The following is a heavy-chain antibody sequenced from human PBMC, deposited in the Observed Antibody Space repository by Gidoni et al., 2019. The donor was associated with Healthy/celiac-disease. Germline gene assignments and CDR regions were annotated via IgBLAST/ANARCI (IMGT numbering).Heavy chain of an antibody. J-gene: IGHJ4*02. CDR1: GGSISSSRYY. Sequence: QLQLQESGPGLVKPSETLSLTCTVSGGSISSSRYYWGWIRQPPGKGLEWIGSIYYSGSTYYNPSLKSRVTISVDTSKNQFSLKLSSVTAADTAVYYCARQLVVVTGLDYWGQGTLVTVSS. CDR3: ARQLVVVTGLDY. CDR2: IYYSGST. V-gene: IGHV4-39*01. D-gene: IGHD3-22*01.